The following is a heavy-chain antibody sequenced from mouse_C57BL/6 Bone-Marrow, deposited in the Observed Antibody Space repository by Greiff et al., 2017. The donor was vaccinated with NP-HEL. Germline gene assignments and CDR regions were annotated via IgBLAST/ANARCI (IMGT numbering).Heavy chain of an antibody. CDR2: IYPRSGNT. V-gene: IGHV1-81*01. CDR3: ARWLRRKGAYAMDY. J-gene: IGHJ4*01. D-gene: IGHD2-2*01. CDR1: GYTFTSYG. Sequence: QVQLQQSGAELARPGASVKLSCKASGYTFTSYGISWVKQRTGQGLEWIGEIYPRSGNTYYNEKFKGQATLTADKSSSTAYMELRSLTSEDSAVYFCARWLRRKGAYAMDYWGQGTSVTVSS.